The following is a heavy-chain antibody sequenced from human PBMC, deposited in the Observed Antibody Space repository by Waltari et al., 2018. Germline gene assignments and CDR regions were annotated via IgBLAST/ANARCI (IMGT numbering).Heavy chain of an antibody. V-gene: IGHV4-59*01. J-gene: IGHJ4*02. CDR1: GGSISRYY. Sequence: QVQLQESGPGLVKPSETLSLTCTVSGGSISRYYWSWIRQPPGKGLEWIGYIYYSGSTNYNPSLKSRVTISVDTSKNQFSLKLSSVTAADTAVYYCARGIRGSWGFDYWGQGTLVTVSS. D-gene: IGHD1-26*01. CDR3: ARGIRGSWGFDY. CDR2: IYYSGST.